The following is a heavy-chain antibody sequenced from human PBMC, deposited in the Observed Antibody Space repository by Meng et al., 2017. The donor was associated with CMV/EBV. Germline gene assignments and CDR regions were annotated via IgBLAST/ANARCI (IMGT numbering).Heavy chain of an antibody. CDR1: GDSVSSNSAA. D-gene: IGHD6-13*01. J-gene: IGHJ4*02. CDR3: ARAGGYSSSWYFDY. Sequence: SETLSLTCAISGDSVSSNSAAWNWIRQSPSRGPEWLGRTYYRSKWYNDYAVSVKSRITINPDTSKNQFSLQLNSVTPEDTAVYYCARAGGYSSSWYFDYWGQGTLVTVSS. V-gene: IGHV6-1*01. CDR2: TYYRSKWYN.